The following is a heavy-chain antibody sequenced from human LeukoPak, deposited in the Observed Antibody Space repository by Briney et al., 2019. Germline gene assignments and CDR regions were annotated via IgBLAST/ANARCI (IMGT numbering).Heavy chain of an antibody. D-gene: IGHD5-18*01. CDR2: INHSGST. Sequence: SETLSLTCAVYGGSFSGYYWSWIRQPPGKGLEWIGEINHSGSTNYNPSLKSRVTISVDTSKNQFSLKLSSVTAADTAVYYCARVGVLDTAMPIYYFDYWGQGTLVTVSS. CDR1: GGSFSGYY. CDR3: ARVGVLDTAMPIYYFDY. V-gene: IGHV4-34*01. J-gene: IGHJ4*02.